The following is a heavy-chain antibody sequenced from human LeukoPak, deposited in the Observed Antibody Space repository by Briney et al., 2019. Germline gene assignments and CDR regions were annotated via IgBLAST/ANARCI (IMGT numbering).Heavy chain of an antibody. CDR3: AKNGGYSYGAPFDY. CDR1: GFTFSDYY. CDR2: ISYDGSNK. Sequence: GGSLRLSCAASGFTFSDYYMSWVRQAPGKGLEWVAVISYDGSNKYYADSVKGRFTISRDNSKNTLYLQMNSLRAEDTAVYYCAKNGGYSYGAPFDYWGQGTLVTVSS. J-gene: IGHJ4*02. D-gene: IGHD5-18*01. V-gene: IGHV3-30*18.